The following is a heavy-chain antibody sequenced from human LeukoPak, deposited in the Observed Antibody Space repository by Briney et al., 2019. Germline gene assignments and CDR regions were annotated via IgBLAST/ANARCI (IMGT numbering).Heavy chain of an antibody. CDR2: IYYSGST. CDR1: GGSISSYY. CDR3: ARGQNYDFWSGYSFDY. Sequence: SETLSLICTVSGGSISSYYWSWIRQPPGKGLEWIGYIYYSGSTSYNPSLKSRVTISVDTSQNQFSLELSSVTAADTAVYYCARGQNYDFWSGYSFDYWGQGTLVTVSS. D-gene: IGHD3-3*01. J-gene: IGHJ4*02. V-gene: IGHV4-59*01.